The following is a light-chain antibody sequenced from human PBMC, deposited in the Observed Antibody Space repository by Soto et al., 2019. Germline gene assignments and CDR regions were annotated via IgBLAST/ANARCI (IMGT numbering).Light chain of an antibody. CDR2: GAS. CDR1: QSVASN. Sequence: EIVMTQSPASLSVSPGDGATLSCRASQSVASNVAWYQQKPGQGPRLLIHGASTRATGVPSRFSGSGSGTDFTLTISSLEPEDFAVYYCQQRRNWPPITFGQGTRLEIK. CDR3: QQRRNWPPIT. J-gene: IGKJ5*01. V-gene: IGKV3-11*01.